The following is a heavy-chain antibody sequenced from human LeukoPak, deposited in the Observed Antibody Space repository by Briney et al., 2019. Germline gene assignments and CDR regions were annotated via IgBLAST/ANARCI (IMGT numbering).Heavy chain of an antibody. Sequence: SETLSLTCTVSGYSSSSGYYWGWIRQPPGKGLEWIGSIYHSGSTYYNPSLKSRVTISVDTSKNQFSLKLSSVTAADTAVYYCARVAGSGYCEYWGQGTLVTVSS. D-gene: IGHD6-19*01. CDR3: ARVAGSGYCEY. V-gene: IGHV4-38-2*02. CDR2: IYHSGST. CDR1: GYSSSSGYY. J-gene: IGHJ4*02.